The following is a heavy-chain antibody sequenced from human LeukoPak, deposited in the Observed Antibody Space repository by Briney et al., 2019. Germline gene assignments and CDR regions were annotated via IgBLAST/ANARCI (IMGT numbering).Heavy chain of an antibody. Sequence: ASVKVSCKASGYTFTGYYMHLVRQAPGQGLEWMGRINPNSGGTNYAQKFQGRVTMTRDTSISTAYMELSRLRSDDTAVYYCARDDVGTTVTTYYYYYYMDVWGKGTTVTVSS. J-gene: IGHJ6*03. CDR3: ARDDVGTTVTTYYYYYYMDV. D-gene: IGHD4-17*01. CDR2: INPNSGGT. CDR1: GYTFTGYY. V-gene: IGHV1-2*06.